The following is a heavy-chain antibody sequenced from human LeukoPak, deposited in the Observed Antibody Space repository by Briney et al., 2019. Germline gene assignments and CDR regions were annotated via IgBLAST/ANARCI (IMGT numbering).Heavy chain of an antibody. V-gene: IGHV3-23*01. CDR3: AKLRQQLIDAFDI. Sequence: PGGSLRLSCAASGSTFSSYAMSWVRQAPGKGLEWVSAISGSGGSTYYADSVKGRFTISRDNSKNTLYLQMNSLRAEDTAVYYCAKLRQQLIDAFDIWGQGTMVTVSS. CDR1: GSTFSSYA. D-gene: IGHD6-13*01. J-gene: IGHJ3*02. CDR2: ISGSGGST.